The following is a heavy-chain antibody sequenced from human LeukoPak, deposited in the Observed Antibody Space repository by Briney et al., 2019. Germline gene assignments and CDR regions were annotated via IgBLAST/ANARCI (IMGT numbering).Heavy chain of an antibody. J-gene: IGHJ4*02. CDR1: GFTFSSYA. D-gene: IGHD3-9*01. CDR3: AKDYRAGPHDILTCYFDY. V-gene: IGHV3-23*01. Sequence: GGSLRLSCAVSGFTFSSYAMSGVRQAPGRGLEWVSAICGNGRHTYYADPVKGRFTISKDNSKNTLYLQMNSLRAEDTAVYSCAKDYRAGPHDILTCYFDYWGERTLVTVSS. CDR2: ICGNGRHT.